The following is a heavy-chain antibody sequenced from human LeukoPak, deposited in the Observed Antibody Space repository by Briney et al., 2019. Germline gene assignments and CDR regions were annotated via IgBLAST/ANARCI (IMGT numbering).Heavy chain of an antibody. D-gene: IGHD3-22*01. CDR2: IDYSGNT. J-gene: IGHJ3*02. CDR3: ARASAYGSGGYYLHAFDI. CDR1: GGSISGYY. V-gene: IGHV4-59*01. Sequence: SETLSLTCTVSGGSISGYYWSWLRQPPGKGLEWIGYIDYSGNTNYNPSLKSRVTISVDTSKNQFSLKLSSVTAADTAVYYCARASAYGSGGYYLHAFDIWGQGTVVTVSS.